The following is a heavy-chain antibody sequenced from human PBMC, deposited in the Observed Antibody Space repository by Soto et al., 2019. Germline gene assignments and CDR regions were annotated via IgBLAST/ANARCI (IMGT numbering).Heavy chain of an antibody. CDR2: IYYSGST. CDR1: GGTISNYY. J-gene: IGHJ4*02. D-gene: IGHD1-26*01. Sequence: SETLSLTYTVSGGTISNYYWSWIRQTPGKGLEWIGYIYYSGSTNYNPSLKSRVTISVDTSKNQFSLKLSSVTAADTAVYYCARVVYYGHFDYWVQGTLVTVSS. CDR3: ARVVYYGHFDY. V-gene: IGHV4-59*01.